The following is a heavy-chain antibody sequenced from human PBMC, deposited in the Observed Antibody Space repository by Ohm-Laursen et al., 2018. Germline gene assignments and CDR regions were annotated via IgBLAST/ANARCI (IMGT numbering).Heavy chain of an antibody. Sequence: SLRLSCSASGFTFSNYGMNWVRQAPGKGLEWVSSISDSGGDTYYADSVKGRFTISRDNSKNTLYLQMNSLRAEDTAVYYCVSSSITIFGVISMYYFDYWGQGTLVTVSS. CDR1: GFTFSNYG. CDR2: ISDSGGDT. CDR3: VSSSITIFGVISMYYFDY. D-gene: IGHD3-3*01. J-gene: IGHJ4*02. V-gene: IGHV3-23*01.